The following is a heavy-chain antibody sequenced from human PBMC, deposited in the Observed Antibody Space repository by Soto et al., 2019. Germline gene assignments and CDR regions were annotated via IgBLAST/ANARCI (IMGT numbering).Heavy chain of an antibody. V-gene: IGHV3-33*01. Sequence: QVQLVESGGGVVRPGRSLRLSCAATGFSFSTHGMHWVRQAPGKGLEWVAVIVNDGSEQDYSDSVKGRFTISRDNSKNTLYLQMNNLRAEDTAVYYCARDDNSADHGLDHWGQGILVNVSS. CDR2: IVNDGSEQ. D-gene: IGHD1-20*01. CDR1: GFSFSTHG. CDR3: ARDDNSADHGLDH. J-gene: IGHJ4*02.